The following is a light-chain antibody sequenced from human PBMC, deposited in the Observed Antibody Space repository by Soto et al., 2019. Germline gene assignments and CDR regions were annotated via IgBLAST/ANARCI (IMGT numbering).Light chain of an antibody. V-gene: IGKV1-27*01. CDR1: QGINNY. CDR2: AAS. J-gene: IGKJ1*01. Sequence: DIQMTQSPSTLSASVGDRVTITCRASQGINNYLAWYQQKPGKVPKLLIYAASIVQSGIPARFSGSGSGTDFTLTISSLQPEDVATYYCQKYNRSPRTFDQGTKVDIK. CDR3: QKYNRSPRT.